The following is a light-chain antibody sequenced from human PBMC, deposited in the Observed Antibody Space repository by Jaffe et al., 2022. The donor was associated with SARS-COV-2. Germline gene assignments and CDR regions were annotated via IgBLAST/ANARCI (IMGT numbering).Light chain of an antibody. CDR2: AAS. Sequence: DIQMTQSPSSLSASVGDRVTITCRASQGIRIDLGWYQQKPGKAPKRLIYAASSLQSGVPSRFSGSGSGTEFTLTISSLQPEDFATYYCLQHNSYPLVFGPGTKVDIK. J-gene: IGKJ3*01. CDR1: QGIRID. V-gene: IGKV1-17*01. CDR3: LQHNSYPLV.